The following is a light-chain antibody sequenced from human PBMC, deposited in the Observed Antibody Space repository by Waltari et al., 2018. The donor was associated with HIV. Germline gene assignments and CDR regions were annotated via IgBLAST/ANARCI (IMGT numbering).Light chain of an antibody. CDR2: QDS. V-gene: IGLV3-1*01. CDR3: QAWGSSPV. J-gene: IGLJ2*01. Sequence: SYELTQPPSVSVSPGQTASIPCSGNKLGHNFVCWYQQRPGQSPVVVMYQDSRRPSGIPERFSGSNSGNTATLTISGTQAMDEADYYCQAWGSSPVFGGGTKLTVL. CDR1: KLGHNF.